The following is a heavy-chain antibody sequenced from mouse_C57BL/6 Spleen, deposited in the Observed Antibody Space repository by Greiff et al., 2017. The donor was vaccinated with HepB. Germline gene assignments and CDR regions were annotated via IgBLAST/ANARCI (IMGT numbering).Heavy chain of an antibody. D-gene: IGHD3-2*02. CDR2: ISNGGGST. Sequence: EVMLVESGGGLVQPGGSLKLSCAASGFTFSDYYMYWVRQTPEKRLEWVAYISNGGGSTYYPDTVKGRFTISRDNAKNTLYLQMCRLKSEDTAMYYCARRGSSGYVFAYWGQGTLVTVSA. J-gene: IGHJ3*01. V-gene: IGHV5-12*01. CDR3: ARRGSSGYVFAY. CDR1: GFTFSDYY.